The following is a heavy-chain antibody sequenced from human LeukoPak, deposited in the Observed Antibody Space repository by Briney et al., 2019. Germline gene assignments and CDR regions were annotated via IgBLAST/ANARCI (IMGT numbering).Heavy chain of an antibody. V-gene: IGHV3-23*01. Sequence: PGGSLRLSCAASGFTFSSYAMNWVRQAPGKGLEWVSAISGSGGSTYCADSVKGRFTISRDNSKNTLYLQMNSLRAEDTAVYYCATYYYDSSGSDYWGQGTLVTVSS. CDR2: ISGSGGST. J-gene: IGHJ4*02. CDR3: ATYYYDSSGSDY. CDR1: GFTFSSYA. D-gene: IGHD3-22*01.